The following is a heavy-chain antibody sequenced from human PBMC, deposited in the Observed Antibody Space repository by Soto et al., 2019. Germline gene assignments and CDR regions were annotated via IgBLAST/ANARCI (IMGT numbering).Heavy chain of an antibody. V-gene: IGHV3-30-3*01. CDR2: ISYDGSNK. CDR1: GYTFSSYA. J-gene: IGHJ6*02. CDR3: ARDGVWATVTTPQNYYYYYGMDV. D-gene: IGHD4-17*01. Sequence: QVQLVESGGGVVQPGRSLRLSCAASGYTFSSYAMHWVRQAPGKGLEWVAVISYDGSNKYYADSVKGRFTISRDNSKNTRYLQMNSLRAEDTAVNYCARDGVWATVTTPQNYYYYYGMDVWGQGTTVTVSS.